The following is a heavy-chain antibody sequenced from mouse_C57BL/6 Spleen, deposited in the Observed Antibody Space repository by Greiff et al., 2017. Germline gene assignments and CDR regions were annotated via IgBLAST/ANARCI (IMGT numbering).Heavy chain of an antibody. CDR2: IDPNSGGT. CDR1: GYTFTSYW. V-gene: IGHV1-72*01. CDR3: AREENSFYDYPYWYFDV. J-gene: IGHJ1*03. Sequence: QVQLQQPGAELVKPGASVKLSCKASGYTFTSYWMHWVKQRPGRGLEWIGRIDPNSGGTKYNEKFKSKATLTVDKPSSTAYMQLSSLTSEDSAVYYCAREENSFYDYPYWYFDVWGTGATVTVSS. D-gene: IGHD2-4*01.